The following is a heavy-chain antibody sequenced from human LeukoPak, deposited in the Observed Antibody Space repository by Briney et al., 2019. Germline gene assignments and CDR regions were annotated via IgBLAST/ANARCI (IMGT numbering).Heavy chain of an antibody. Sequence: GGSLRLSCAASGFTFSSYAMHWVRQAPGKGLEWVAVISYDGSNKYYADSVKGRFTISRDNSKNTLYLQMNSLRAEDTALYYCAKDPHYGGKGYYYYGMDVWGQGTTVTVSS. CDR2: ISYDGSNK. D-gene: IGHD4-23*01. CDR1: GFTFSSYA. V-gene: IGHV3-30-3*01. J-gene: IGHJ6*02. CDR3: AKDPHYGGKGYYYYGMDV.